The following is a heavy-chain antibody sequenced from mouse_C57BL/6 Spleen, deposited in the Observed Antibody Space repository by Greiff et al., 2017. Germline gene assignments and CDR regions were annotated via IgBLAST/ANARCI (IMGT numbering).Heavy chain of an antibody. J-gene: IGHJ2*01. CDR3: ARWGYGSSYAALFDY. CDR2: IYPGSGST. Sequence: QVQLKQPGAELVKPGASVKMSCKASGYTFTSYWITWVKQRPGQGLEWIGDIYPGSGSTNYNEKFKSKATLTVDTSSSTAYMQLSSLTSEDSAVYYCARWGYGSSYAALFDYWGQGTTLTVSS. V-gene: IGHV1-55*01. D-gene: IGHD1-1*01. CDR1: GYTFTSYW.